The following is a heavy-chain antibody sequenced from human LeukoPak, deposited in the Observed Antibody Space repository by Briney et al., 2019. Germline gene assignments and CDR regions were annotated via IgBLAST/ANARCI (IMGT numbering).Heavy chain of an antibody. CDR2: SSANNGDT. CDR3: ARGVGSAFDY. CDR1: DNSFMNSG. D-gene: IGHD1-26*01. J-gene: IGHJ4*02. Sequence: GASVKVSCKASDNSFMNSGSTWVRRAPGQGLEWMGWSSANNGDTSYAQKFQGRVTMTTDTSTSTAYMELRSLRSDDTAMYYCARGVGSAFDYWGQGTLVTVSS. V-gene: IGHV1-18*01.